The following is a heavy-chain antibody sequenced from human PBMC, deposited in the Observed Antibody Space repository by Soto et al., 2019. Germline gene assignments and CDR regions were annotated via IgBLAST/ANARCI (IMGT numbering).Heavy chain of an antibody. J-gene: IGHJ6*02. CDR3: AKGVIAVAGTYYYYGMDV. Sequence: GSLRLSCAASGFTFDDYTMHWVRQAPGKGLEWVSLISWDGGSTYYADSVKGRFTISRDNSKNSLYLQMNSLRTEDTALYYCAKGVIAVAGTYYYYGMDVWGQGTTVTVSS. D-gene: IGHD6-19*01. CDR1: GFTFDDYT. CDR2: ISWDGGST. V-gene: IGHV3-43*01.